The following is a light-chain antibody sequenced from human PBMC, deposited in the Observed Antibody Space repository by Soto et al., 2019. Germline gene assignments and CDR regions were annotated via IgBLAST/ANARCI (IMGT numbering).Light chain of an antibody. CDR3: KQRRNGRGT. V-gene: IGKV3-11*01. J-gene: IGKJ5*01. Sequence: EIVLTQSPATLSLSPGERATLSCRASQSVSSYLAWYQQKPGQAPRLLIYDASNRATGIPARFSGSGSGTDFTLPISSQEPEDFAVYYCKQRRNGRGTFGKGTRLE. CDR1: QSVSSY. CDR2: DAS.